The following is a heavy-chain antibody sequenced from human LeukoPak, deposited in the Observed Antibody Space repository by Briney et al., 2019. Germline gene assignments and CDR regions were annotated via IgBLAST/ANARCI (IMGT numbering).Heavy chain of an antibody. CDR3: ARHPVAATGIDY. D-gene: IGHD6-25*01. Sequence: GGSLKISAEASGYSFANYWGGGVRQMPGKGLEWVGLIYPGDSETTYSPSFQGQVTISADKSISTAYLQWSSLKASDTAMYYCARHPVAATGIDYWGQGTLVTVSS. CDR1: GYSFANYW. V-gene: IGHV5-51*01. J-gene: IGHJ4*02. CDR2: IYPGDSET.